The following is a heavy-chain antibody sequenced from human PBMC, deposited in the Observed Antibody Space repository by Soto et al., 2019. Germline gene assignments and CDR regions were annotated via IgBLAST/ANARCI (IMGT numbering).Heavy chain of an antibody. J-gene: IGHJ4*02. CDR2: ISGIGGST. CDR1: GFAFSTFS. CDR3: EKSLGDTWNEYYFDH. D-gene: IGHD1-20*01. Sequence: EVQVLESGGDLVQPGGSLRLSCAASGFAFSTFSMSWVRQAPGKGLEWVSGISGIGGSTYYAVSVKGRFTISRDNWKNTLYLQMNSLSAEDTAVYYCEKSLGDTWNEYYFDHWGQGTLVTVSS. V-gene: IGHV3-23*01.